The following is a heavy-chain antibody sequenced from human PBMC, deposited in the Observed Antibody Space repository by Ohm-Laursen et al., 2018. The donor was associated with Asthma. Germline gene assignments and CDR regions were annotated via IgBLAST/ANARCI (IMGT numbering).Heavy chain of an antibody. CDR2: INPSGGST. J-gene: IGHJ4*02. V-gene: IGHV1-46*01. CDR3: ARAPYYYDSSGYYLPDY. D-gene: IGHD3-22*01. CDR1: GYTFTSYY. Sequence: ASVKVSCKASGYTFTSYYMHWVRQAPGQGLEWMGIINPSGGSTSYAQKFQGRVTMTRDTSTGTVYMELSSLRSEDTAVYYCARAPYYYDSSGYYLPDYWGQGTLVTVSS.